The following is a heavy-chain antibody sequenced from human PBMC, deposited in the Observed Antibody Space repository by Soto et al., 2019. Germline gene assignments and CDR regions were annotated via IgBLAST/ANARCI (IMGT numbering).Heavy chain of an antibody. D-gene: IGHD2-15*01. CDR1: GGSISSYY. CDR2: IYYSGST. J-gene: IGHJ4*02. Sequence: SETLSLTCTVSGGSISSYYWSWIRQPPGKGLEWIGYIYYSGSTNYNPSLKSRVTISVDTSKNQFSLKLSSVTAAGTAVYYCARERYDISVDYWGQGTLVTVSS. CDR3: ARERYDISVDY. V-gene: IGHV4-59*01.